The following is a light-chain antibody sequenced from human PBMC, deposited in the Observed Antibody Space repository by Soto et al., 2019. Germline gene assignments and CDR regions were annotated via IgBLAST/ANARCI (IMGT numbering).Light chain of an antibody. CDR1: HDIINS. Sequence: QMTQSPSSLSASVGDRVTITCQASHDIINSLNWYQQKPRRAPKLLISDASNLERGVPSRFSGSGSETTFTFTISDLQPEDIGRYFCQQHNNLPFTFGAGTMVEIK. CDR2: DAS. J-gene: IGKJ4*01. V-gene: IGKV1-33*01. CDR3: QQHNNLPFT.